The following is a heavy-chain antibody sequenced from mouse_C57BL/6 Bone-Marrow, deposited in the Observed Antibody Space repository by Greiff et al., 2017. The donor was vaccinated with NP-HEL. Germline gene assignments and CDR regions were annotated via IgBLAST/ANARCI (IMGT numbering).Heavy chain of an antibody. J-gene: IGHJ4*01. CDR1: GYTFTDYY. CDR3: ARDDYDDAMDY. Sequence: EVKLVESGPVLVKPGASVKMSCKASGYTFTDYYMNWVKQSHGKSLEWIGVINPYNGGTSYNQKFKGKATLTVDKSSSTAYMELNSLTSEDSAVYYCARDDYDDAMDYWGQGTSVTVSS. D-gene: IGHD2-4*01. CDR2: INPYNGGT. V-gene: IGHV1-19*01.